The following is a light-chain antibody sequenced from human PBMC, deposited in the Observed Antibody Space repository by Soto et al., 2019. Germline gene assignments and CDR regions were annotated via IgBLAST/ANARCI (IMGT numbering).Light chain of an antibody. CDR2: GES. CDR1: QNIGLY. V-gene: IGKV1-39*01. J-gene: IGKJ1*01. Sequence: DIQMSQSPSSLSASVGDRVTITCRASQNIGLYLNWYQQKPGKAPNLLIYGESNLQTGVPSRFSASGSGTDFTLAISSLQPEDFATSYCQQSFATPWTFGQGTTVEIK. CDR3: QQSFATPWT.